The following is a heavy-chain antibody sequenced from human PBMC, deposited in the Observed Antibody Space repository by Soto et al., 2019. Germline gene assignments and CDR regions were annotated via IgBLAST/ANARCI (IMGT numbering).Heavy chain of an antibody. J-gene: IGHJ4*02. D-gene: IGHD2-15*01. Sequence: QVQLVESGGGVVQPGRSLRLSCAASGFTFSRNAMHWVRQAPGKGLEWVAVISYDGSNKYYADSVKGRFTISRDNSKNTLYLQMTSLRDEDTAVYYCARDYPIFCSRGSCYCDYWGQGTLVSVSS. CDR3: ARDYPIFCSRGSCYCDY. V-gene: IGHV3-30-3*01. CDR1: GFTFSRNA. CDR2: ISYDGSNK.